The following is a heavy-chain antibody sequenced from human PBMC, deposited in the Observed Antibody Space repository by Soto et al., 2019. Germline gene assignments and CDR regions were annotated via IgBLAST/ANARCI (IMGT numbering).Heavy chain of an antibody. V-gene: IGHV3-23*01. CDR3: VKDFRVGYDWTHD. J-gene: IGHJ4*02. Sequence: DVQLLESGGDLVQPGGSLRLSCAASGFIFSNYAMSWVRQAPGKGLEWVSLIRGSGGPTNYADCVKGRFTVSRDNSKNILLLQMNSLRAEDTAVYYCVKDFRVGYDWTHDWGQGTLVTVSS. CDR2: IRGSGGPT. D-gene: IGHD5-12*01. CDR1: GFIFSNYA.